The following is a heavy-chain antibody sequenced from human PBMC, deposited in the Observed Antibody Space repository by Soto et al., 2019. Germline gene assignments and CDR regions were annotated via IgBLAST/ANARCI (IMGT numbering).Heavy chain of an antibody. D-gene: IGHD2-21*02. CDR2: IYYSGST. J-gene: IGHJ5*01. CDR1: GDSISSAPYY. V-gene: IGHV4-31*03. CDR3: AISCGPTDTWSVS. Sequence: SETLSLTCTFSGDSISSAPYYWSWIRQRPGKGLEWIGYIYYSGSTHYNPSLRSRITISVDTSKNQVFLKLNSVTAADTAVYHCAISCGPTDTWSVSCGQGTLVTVSS.